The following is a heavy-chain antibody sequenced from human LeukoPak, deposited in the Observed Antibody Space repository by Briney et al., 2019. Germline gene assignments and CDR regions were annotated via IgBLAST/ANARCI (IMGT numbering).Heavy chain of an antibody. Sequence: GGSLRLSCAASGFTFSSYGMHWVRQAPGKGLEWVAFIRYDGSKNFYADSVKGRFTISRDNSKNTLYLQMDSLRGEDTAVYYRAKDPPRGHIVVLSHYWGQGTLVTVSS. J-gene: IGHJ4*02. D-gene: IGHD2-21*01. CDR1: GFTFSSYG. V-gene: IGHV3-30*02. CDR3: AKDPPRGHIVVLSHY. CDR2: IRYDGSKN.